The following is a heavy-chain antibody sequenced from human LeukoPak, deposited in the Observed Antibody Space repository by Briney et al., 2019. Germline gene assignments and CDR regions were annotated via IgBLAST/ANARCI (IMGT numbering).Heavy chain of an antibody. D-gene: IGHD2-2*01. CDR2: IYYSGST. Sequence: SETLSLTCTVSGGSISSGDYYWSWIRQPPGKGLEWLGYIYYSGSTYYNPSLKSRVTISVDTSKNQFSLKLSSVTAADTAVYYCARESDIVVVPAAQTPWGQGTLVTVSS. CDR3: ARESDIVVVPAAQTP. CDR1: GGSISSGDYY. J-gene: IGHJ5*02. V-gene: IGHV4-30-4*08.